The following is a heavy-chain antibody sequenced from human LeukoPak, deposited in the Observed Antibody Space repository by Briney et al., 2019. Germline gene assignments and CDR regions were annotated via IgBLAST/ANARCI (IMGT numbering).Heavy chain of an antibody. J-gene: IGHJ6*03. CDR2: ITSGSSYI. Sequence: TGGSLRLSCAASGFTFSSCNMNWVRQAPGKGLEWVSSITSGSSYIYYADSVKGRFTISRDNAKNSLYLQMNSLRAEDTAVYYCARDPYSGSYGNYYYYFMDVWGKGTTVTISS. CDR1: GFTFSSCN. CDR3: ARDPYSGSYGNYYYYFMDV. V-gene: IGHV3-21*01. D-gene: IGHD1-26*01.